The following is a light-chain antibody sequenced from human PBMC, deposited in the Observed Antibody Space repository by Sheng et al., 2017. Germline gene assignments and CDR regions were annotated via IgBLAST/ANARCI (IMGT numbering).Light chain of an antibody. Sequence: DIVMTQSPDSLAVSLGERATVNCKSSQTVLYRSSNKNFLAWYQQKAGQPPKLLIYWASTRESGVPDRFSGSGSGTDFTLTISSLQAEDVAVYYCQQYYSTPWTFGQGTKVEIK. J-gene: IGKJ1*01. CDR2: WAS. CDR1: QTVLYRSSNKNF. CDR3: QQYYSTPWT. V-gene: IGKV4-1*01.